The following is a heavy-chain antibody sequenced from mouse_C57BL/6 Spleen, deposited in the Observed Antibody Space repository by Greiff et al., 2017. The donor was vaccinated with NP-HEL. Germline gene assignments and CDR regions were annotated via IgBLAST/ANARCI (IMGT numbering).Heavy chain of an antibody. CDR1: VYTFPSYW. CDR2: INPSSGYT. V-gene: IGHV1-7*01. Sequence: QVQLPPSGAALSQPGASVTLSCTASVYTFPSYWMHWVKQRPGQGLEWIGYINPSSGYTKYNQKFKDKATLTADKSSSTAYMQLSSLTYEDSAVYYCARSTMVTTTTGRYFDVWGTGTTVTVSS. D-gene: IGHD2-2*01. J-gene: IGHJ1*03. CDR3: ARSTMVTTTTGRYFDV.